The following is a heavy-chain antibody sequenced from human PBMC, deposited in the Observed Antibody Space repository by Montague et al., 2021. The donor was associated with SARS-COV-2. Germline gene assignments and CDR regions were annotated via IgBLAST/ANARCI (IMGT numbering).Heavy chain of an antibody. J-gene: IGHJ3*02. CDR1: GFTFGDYA. D-gene: IGHD3-10*01. CDR3: AKDYYFGAFDI. CDR2: ISWNSGSR. V-gene: IGHV3-9*01. Sequence: SLRLSCAASGFTFGDYAMHWVRQTPGKGLEWVSGISWNSGSRGYADSVKDRFTIYRDNAKNSLYLQMNSLRTEDTAFYYCAKDYYFGAFDIWGQGTMVTVSS.